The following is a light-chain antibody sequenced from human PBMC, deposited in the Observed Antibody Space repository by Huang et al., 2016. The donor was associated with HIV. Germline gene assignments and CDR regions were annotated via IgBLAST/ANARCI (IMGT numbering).Light chain of an antibody. CDR2: DTF. V-gene: IGKV1-39*01. Sequence: DIQMTQSPSSLSASVGDRVTITCRASQRISSYLSWYQQKPGKAPKLLIYDTFRLHSGVPSRFTGSGSGTDFTLTITSLQPEDFATYYCQQSYSTTVTFGQGTKVEI. J-gene: IGKJ1*01. CDR3: QQSYSTTVT. CDR1: QRISSY.